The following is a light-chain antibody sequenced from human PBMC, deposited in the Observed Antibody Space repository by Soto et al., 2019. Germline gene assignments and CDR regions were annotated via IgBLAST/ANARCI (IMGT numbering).Light chain of an antibody. CDR3: QAWDSSTVL. Sequence: SYELTQPPSVSVSPGQTASITCSGDKLGHKYACWYQQRPGQSPVLVIYQDTKRPSGIPERFSGSNSGNTATLTISGTQAMDEADYYCQAWDSSTVLFGGGTQLTVL. CDR1: KLGHKY. V-gene: IGLV3-1*01. CDR2: QDT. J-gene: IGLJ2*01.